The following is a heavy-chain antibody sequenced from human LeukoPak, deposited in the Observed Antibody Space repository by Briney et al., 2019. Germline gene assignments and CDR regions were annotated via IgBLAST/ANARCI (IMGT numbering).Heavy chain of an antibody. CDR3: ATYSSSWYSGWFDP. D-gene: IGHD6-13*01. CDR1: GGSISSGVYY. CDR2: IYYSGST. J-gene: IGHJ5*02. V-gene: IGHV4-61*08. Sequence: SQTLSLTCTVSGGSISSGVYYWSWIRQPPGKGLEWIGYIYYSGSTNYNPSLKSRVTISVDTSKNQFSLKLSSVTAADTAVYYCATYSSSWYSGWFDPWGQGTLVIVSS.